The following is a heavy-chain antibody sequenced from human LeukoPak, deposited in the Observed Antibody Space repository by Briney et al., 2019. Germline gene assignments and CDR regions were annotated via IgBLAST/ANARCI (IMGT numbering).Heavy chain of an antibody. CDR3: ARVKVIEYPYDY. CDR1: GFTFSSYS. CDR2: ISSSSSYI. D-gene: IGHD2/OR15-2a*01. J-gene: IGHJ4*02. Sequence: GGSLRFSCAASGFTFSSYSMNWVRQAPGKGLEWVSSISSSSSYIYYADSVKGRFTISRDNAKNSLYLQMNSLRAEDTAVYYCARVKVIEYPYDYWGQGTLVTVSS. V-gene: IGHV3-21*01.